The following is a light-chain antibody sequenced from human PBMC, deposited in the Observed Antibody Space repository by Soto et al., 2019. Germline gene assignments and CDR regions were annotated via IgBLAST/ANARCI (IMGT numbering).Light chain of an antibody. CDR3: SSYSDSDTKV. CDR1: SSDVGAYIY. CDR2: EVN. Sequence: QSVLTQPASVSGSPGQSITISCGGTSSDVGAYIYVSWYQQYPGKAPTLIIYEVNNRPSGVSGRFSGSKSDTTAYLTISGLQAEDEADYYCSSYSDSDTKVFGTGTKVTVL. V-gene: IGLV2-14*03. J-gene: IGLJ1*01.